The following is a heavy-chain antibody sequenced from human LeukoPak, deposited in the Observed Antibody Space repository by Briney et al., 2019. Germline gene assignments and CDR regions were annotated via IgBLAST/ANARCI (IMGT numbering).Heavy chain of an antibody. D-gene: IGHD3-16*01. J-gene: IGHJ4*02. CDR3: AKVPLITAFKYFDY. Sequence: QSGGSLRLSCAGSGFTFSSYAMSWVRQAPGKGLQWVSASISGGSTYYADSVKGRFTISRDNSKNTLYLQMNSLRAEDTAVYYCAKVPLITAFKYFDYWGQGTLVTVSS. V-gene: IGHV3-23*01. CDR1: GFTFSSYA. CDR2: SISGGST.